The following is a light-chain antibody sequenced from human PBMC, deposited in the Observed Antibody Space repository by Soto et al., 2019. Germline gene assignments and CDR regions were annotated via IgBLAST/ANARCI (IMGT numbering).Light chain of an antibody. CDR2: WAS. J-gene: IGKJ2*01. CDR1: QSVLYSSNSKNY. V-gene: IGKV4-1*01. CDR3: QQYYNTQYT. Sequence: DIVMTQSPDSLAVSLGERATINCKSSQSVLYSSNSKNYLAWYQHKPGQPPKLLIYWASTRESGVPDRFSGGGSGTDFTLTISSLQAEDVAVYYCQQYYNTQYTFGQGTKLEIK.